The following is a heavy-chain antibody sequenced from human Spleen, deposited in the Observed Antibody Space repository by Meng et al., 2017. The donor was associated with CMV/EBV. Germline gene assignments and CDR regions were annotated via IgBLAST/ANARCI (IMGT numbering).Heavy chain of an antibody. Sequence: GESLKISCAASGFTFSSYAMHWVRQAPGKGLEWVAFIRHDGSDVHYADSVKGRISISRDNSNNKLFLQMNSLRGDDTAVYYCAKDGSYYDLDVWGRGTAVTVSS. V-gene: IGHV3-30*02. D-gene: IGHD3-10*01. CDR1: GFTFSSYA. CDR2: IRHDGSDV. J-gene: IGHJ6*02. CDR3: AKDGSYYDLDV.